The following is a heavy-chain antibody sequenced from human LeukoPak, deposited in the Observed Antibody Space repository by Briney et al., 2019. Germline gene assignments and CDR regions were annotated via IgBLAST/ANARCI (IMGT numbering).Heavy chain of an antibody. CDR3: ARAGAAAGVVGVFYYYYYMDV. CDR1: GGSISSSSYY. CDR2: IYYSGST. Sequence: SETLSLTCTVSGGSISSSSYYWGWIRQPPGKGLEWIGSIYYSGSTYYNPSLKSRVTISVDTSKNQFSLKLSSVTAADTAVYYCARAGAAAGVVGVFYYYYYMDVWGKGTTVTVSS. J-gene: IGHJ6*03. D-gene: IGHD6-13*01. V-gene: IGHV4-39*01.